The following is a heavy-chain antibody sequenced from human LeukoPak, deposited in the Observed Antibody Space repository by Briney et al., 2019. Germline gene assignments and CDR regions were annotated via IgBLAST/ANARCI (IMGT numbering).Heavy chain of an antibody. V-gene: IGHV4-4*07. CDR1: GGSISSYY. D-gene: IGHD2-21*02. J-gene: IGHJ3*02. Sequence: SETLSLTCTVSGGSISSYYWSWIRQPAGKGLKWIGRIYTSGSTNYNPSLKSRVTMSVDTSKNQFSLKLSSVTAADTAVYYCARDIVVVTSGAFDIWGQGTMVTVSS. CDR3: ARDIVVVTSGAFDI. CDR2: IYTSGST.